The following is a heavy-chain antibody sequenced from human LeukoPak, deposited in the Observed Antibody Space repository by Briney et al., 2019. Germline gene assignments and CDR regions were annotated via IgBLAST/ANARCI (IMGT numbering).Heavy chain of an antibody. Sequence: PSETLSLTCTVSGGSISSYYWSWIRQPPGKGLEWIGYIYYSGSTNYNPSLKSRVTISVDTSKNQFSLKLSSVTAADTAVYYCARAKGHYYYDSSGYVDYWGQGTLVTVSS. CDR1: GGSISSYY. V-gene: IGHV4-59*01. CDR3: ARAKGHYYYDSSGYVDY. CDR2: IYYSGST. D-gene: IGHD3-22*01. J-gene: IGHJ4*02.